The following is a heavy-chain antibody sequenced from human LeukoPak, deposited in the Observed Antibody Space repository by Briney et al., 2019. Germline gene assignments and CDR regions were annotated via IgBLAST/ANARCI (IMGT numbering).Heavy chain of an antibody. V-gene: IGHV1-18*03. D-gene: IGHD6-13*01. Sequence: ASVKVSCKASNSTFSGMSWVRQAPGQGLEWMGWIGAYSGDTHYAQKVQDRVTLTADTSTNTAFMELRSLTSDDMAIYYCARGASSWEYTTFDVWGQGTIVTVSS. CDR1: NSTFSG. CDR2: IGAYSGDT. CDR3: ARGASSWEYTTFDV. J-gene: IGHJ3*01.